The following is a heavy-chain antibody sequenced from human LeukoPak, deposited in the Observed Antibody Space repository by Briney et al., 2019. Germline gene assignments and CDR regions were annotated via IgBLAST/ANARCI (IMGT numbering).Heavy chain of an antibody. D-gene: IGHD3-22*01. CDR1: GGSISSSSYY. J-gene: IGHJ4*02. CDR2: IYHSGST. V-gene: IGHV4-39*07. CDR3: ARGQWLPVFDF. Sequence: SETLSLTCTVSGGSISSSSYYWGWIRQPPGKGLEWIGYIYHSGSTYYNPSLKSRVTISVDRSKNQFSLKLSSVTAADTAVYYCARGQWLPVFDFWGQGTLVTVSS.